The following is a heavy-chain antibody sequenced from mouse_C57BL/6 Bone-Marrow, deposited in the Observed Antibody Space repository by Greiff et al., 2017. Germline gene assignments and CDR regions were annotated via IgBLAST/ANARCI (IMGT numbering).Heavy chain of an antibody. Sequence: VQLQQSGAELVRPGASVKLSCTASGFNIKDDYMHWVKQRPEQGLEWIGWIDPENGDTEYASKFPGKATITADTSSNTAYLQLSSLTSEDTAVSYSTTGGATVVSNYYAMDYWGQGTSVTVSS. D-gene: IGHD1-1*01. J-gene: IGHJ4*01. CDR2: IDPENGDT. CDR3: TTGGATVVSNYYAMDY. CDR1: GFNIKDDY. V-gene: IGHV14-4*01.